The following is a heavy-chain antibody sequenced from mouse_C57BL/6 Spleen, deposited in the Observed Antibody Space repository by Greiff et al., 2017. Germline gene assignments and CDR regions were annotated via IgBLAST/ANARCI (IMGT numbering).Heavy chain of an antibody. V-gene: IGHV1-9*01. J-gene: IGHJ2*01. Sequence: QVQLQQSGAELMKPGASVKLSCKATGYKFTGYWIEWVKQRPGHGLEWIGEILPGSGSTHYHEKFKVKATFTADTSSNTAYMQLSSLTSEDSAIYYCARWNDYWGQGTTLTVSS. CDR2: ILPGSGST. CDR3: ARWNDY. CDR1: GYKFTGYW.